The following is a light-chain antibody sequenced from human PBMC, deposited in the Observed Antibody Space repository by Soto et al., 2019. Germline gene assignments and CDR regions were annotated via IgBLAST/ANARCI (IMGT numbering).Light chain of an antibody. J-gene: IGKJ5*01. Sequence: DIQLTQSPPSLSATVGDRVTITCRASQTIDSYLNWFQQKPGMAPKLLIYAASKLQSGVPSRFRGSCSGTDFPLTIDTLQPDYFASYYCQQTRSGITFGQGTRLEI. CDR2: AAS. CDR3: QQTRSGIT. CDR1: QTIDSY. V-gene: IGKV1-39*01.